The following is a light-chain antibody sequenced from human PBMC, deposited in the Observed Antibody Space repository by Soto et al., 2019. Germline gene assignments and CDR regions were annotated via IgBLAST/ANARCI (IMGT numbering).Light chain of an antibody. CDR2: EVS. Sequence: QSVLTQPASVSGSPGQSITISCTGTSSDVGGYNYVSWYQQHPGKAPKLIIYEVSHRPSGASNHFSGYKSGNTASLPISGLQPEHEADYYCSSYTSTSTPCVFGTGTKVTVL. CDR1: SSDVGGYNY. J-gene: IGLJ1*01. V-gene: IGLV2-14*01. CDR3: SSYTSTSTPCV.